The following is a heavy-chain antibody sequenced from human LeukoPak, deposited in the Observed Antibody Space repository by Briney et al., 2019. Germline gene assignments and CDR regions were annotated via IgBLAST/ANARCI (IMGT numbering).Heavy chain of an antibody. J-gene: IGHJ6*02. Sequence: PGGSLRLSCAASGFTFSSFGMNWVRQAPGKGLEWVSYISDSSSLTYYADSVKGRFTISRDNAKNSLSLQLNSLRDEATAVYFCAKVIRGGYGMDVWGQGTTVTVSS. CDR1: GFTFSSFG. CDR2: ISDSSSLT. V-gene: IGHV3-48*02. D-gene: IGHD3-10*01. CDR3: AKVIRGGYGMDV.